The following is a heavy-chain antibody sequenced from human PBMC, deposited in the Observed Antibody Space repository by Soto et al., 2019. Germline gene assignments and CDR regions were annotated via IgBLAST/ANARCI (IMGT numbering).Heavy chain of an antibody. V-gene: IGHV1-69*06. Sequence: ASVKVSCKXSGGTFSSYAISWVRQAPGQGLEWMGGIIPIFGTANYAQKFQGRVTITADKSTSTAYMELSSLRSEDTAVYYCARVGGCYYYYYGMDVWGQGTTVTVSS. CDR1: GGTFSSYA. CDR2: IIPIFGTA. CDR3: ARVGGCYYYYYGMDV. J-gene: IGHJ6*02. D-gene: IGHD2-15*01.